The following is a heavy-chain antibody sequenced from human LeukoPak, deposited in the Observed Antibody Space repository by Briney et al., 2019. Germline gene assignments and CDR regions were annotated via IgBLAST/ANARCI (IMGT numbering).Heavy chain of an antibody. CDR2: IRYDGSEK. CDR3: AKGRGSSGYIYFDY. CDR1: GFTFNNYG. Sequence: GGSLRLSCAASGFTFNNYGMHWVRQAPGKGLEWVAFIRYDGSEKYFAESVKGRFTISRDNSKDMLHLQMNSLRAEDTAVYYCAKGRGSSGYIYFDYWGQGTLVTVSS. J-gene: IGHJ4*02. V-gene: IGHV3-30*02. D-gene: IGHD6-19*01.